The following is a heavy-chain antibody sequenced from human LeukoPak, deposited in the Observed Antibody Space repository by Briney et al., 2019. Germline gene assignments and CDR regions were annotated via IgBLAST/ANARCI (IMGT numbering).Heavy chain of an antibody. Sequence: GGSLRLSCAASGFTFSSYGMHWVRQAPGKGLEWVAVIWYDGSNKYYADSVKGRFTISRDNSKNTLYLQMNSLRAEDTAVYYCARTLYWSENGMDVWGQGTTVTVSS. CDR2: IWYDGSNK. V-gene: IGHV3-33*01. J-gene: IGHJ6*02. CDR3: ARTLYWSENGMDV. D-gene: IGHD3-3*01. CDR1: GFTFSSYG.